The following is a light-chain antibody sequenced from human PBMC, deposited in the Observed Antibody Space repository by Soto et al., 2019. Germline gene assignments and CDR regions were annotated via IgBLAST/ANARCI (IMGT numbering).Light chain of an antibody. CDR1: SSDVGGYNY. CDR2: DVT. J-gene: IGLJ1*01. V-gene: IGLV2-14*03. CDR3: SSYTTSNTRQIV. Sequence: QSALTQPASVSGSPGQSITISCTGTSSDVGGYNYVSWYQHHPGKAPKLIIYDVTNRPSGVSNPFSGSKSGNTASLTISGLQPEDEADYYCSSYTTSNTRQIVFGTGTKVTVX.